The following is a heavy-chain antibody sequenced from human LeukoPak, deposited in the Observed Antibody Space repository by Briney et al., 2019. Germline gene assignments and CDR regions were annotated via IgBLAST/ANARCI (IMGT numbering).Heavy chain of an antibody. CDR1: GFTFSSFA. J-gene: IGHJ4*02. CDR3: ARDFPGYSGYDDDY. D-gene: IGHD5-12*01. CDR2: ISSDGGDT. Sequence: PGGSLRLSCAASGFTFSSFAMHWVRQAPGKGLEYVSTISSDGGDTYYANSVKGRFTISRDNSKNTLYLQMGSLRAEYTAVYYCARDFPGYSGYDDDYWGQGTLVTVSS. V-gene: IGHV3-64*01.